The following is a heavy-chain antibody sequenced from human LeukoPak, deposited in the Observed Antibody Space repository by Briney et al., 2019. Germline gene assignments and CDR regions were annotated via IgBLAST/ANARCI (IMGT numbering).Heavy chain of an antibody. CDR3: ARDVYNNHWSGGALDI. J-gene: IGHJ3*02. CDR1: GLTFSNYW. CDR2: IKEDESER. Sequence: GGSLRLSCAVSGLTFSNYWMHWVRQAPGKGLEWVANIKEDESERYFLDSVKGRFTISRDNAKNSLYLQMDSLRAEDTAVYYCARDVYNNHWSGGALDIWGQGTMVTVAS. V-gene: IGHV3-7*01. D-gene: IGHD3-10*01.